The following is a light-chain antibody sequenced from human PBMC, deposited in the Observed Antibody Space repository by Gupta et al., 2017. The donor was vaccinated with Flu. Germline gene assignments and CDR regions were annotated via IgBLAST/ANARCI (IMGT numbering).Light chain of an antibody. Sequence: QSVLPQPRSSSGTPGQSVTISCSGSSPNIGTNTVNWLQHLPGAAPKLTLYRNNQRPSAVPDRFAGSKYCTYASLEISGLQSEDEAEYDCAEWDDSMNGQVVFGGGTKLTVL. CDR2: RNN. V-gene: IGLV1-44*01. CDR1: SPNIGTNT. J-gene: IGLJ3*02. CDR3: AEWDDSMNGQVV.